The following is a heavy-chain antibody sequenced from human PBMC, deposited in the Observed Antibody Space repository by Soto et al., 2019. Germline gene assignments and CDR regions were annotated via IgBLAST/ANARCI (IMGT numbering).Heavy chain of an antibody. CDR3: AKMEDIVVVVAANLFDY. J-gene: IGHJ4*02. CDR1: GFTFSSYA. Sequence: EVQLLESGGGLVQPGGSLRLSCAASGFTFSSYAMSWVRQAPGKGLEWVSAISGSGGSTYYADSVKGRFTISRDNSKNTLYLQMNSLRAEDTTVYYCAKMEDIVVVVAANLFDYWGQGTLVTVSS. CDR2: ISGSGGST. D-gene: IGHD2-15*01. V-gene: IGHV3-23*01.